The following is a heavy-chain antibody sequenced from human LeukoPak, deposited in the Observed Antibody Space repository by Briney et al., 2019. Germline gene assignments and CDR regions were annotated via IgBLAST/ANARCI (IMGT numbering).Heavy chain of an antibody. Sequence: GGSLRLSCAASGFTVSSNYMSWVRQAPEKGLEWVSVIYSGGSTYYADSVKGRFTISRDNSRNTLHLQMSSLRVEDTAVYYCVKDSSSGSYFDYWGQGTLVTVSS. CDR3: VKDSSSGSYFDY. CDR2: IYSGGST. D-gene: IGHD3-10*01. CDR1: GFTVSSNY. V-gene: IGHV3-53*05. J-gene: IGHJ4*02.